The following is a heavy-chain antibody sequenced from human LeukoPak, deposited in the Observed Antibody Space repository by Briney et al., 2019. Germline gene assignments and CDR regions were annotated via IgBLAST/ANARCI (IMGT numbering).Heavy chain of an antibody. D-gene: IGHD1-26*01. Sequence: SVKVSCKASVGTFSSYAISWVRQAPGQGLEWMGGIIPIFGTANYAQKFQGRVTITADESTSTAYKELSSLRSDHTAVYYGARRYVGEAAYYYYYGMDVWGQGATVTVSS. J-gene: IGHJ6*02. CDR2: IIPIFGTA. CDR3: ARRYVGEAAYYYYYGMDV. V-gene: IGHV1-69*13. CDR1: VGTFSSYA.